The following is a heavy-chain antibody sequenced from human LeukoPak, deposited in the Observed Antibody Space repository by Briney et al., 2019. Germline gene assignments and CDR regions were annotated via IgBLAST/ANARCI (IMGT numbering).Heavy chain of an antibody. CDR2: ISYDGSNK. D-gene: IGHD2-15*01. V-gene: IGHV3-30*18. CDR3: AKARTDIVVVVAASPDY. CDR1: GFTFSSYG. Sequence: PGGSLRLSCAASGFTFSSYGMHWVRQAPGKGLEWVAVISYDGSNKYYADSVKGRFTISRDNSKNTLYLQMNSLRAEDTAVYYCAKARTDIVVVVAASPDYWGQGTLVTVSS. J-gene: IGHJ4*02.